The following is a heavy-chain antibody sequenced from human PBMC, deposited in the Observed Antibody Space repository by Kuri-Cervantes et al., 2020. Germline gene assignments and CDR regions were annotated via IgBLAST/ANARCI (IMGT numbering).Heavy chain of an antibody. CDR3: ASAGQGGDSGSYSYFDY. CDR1: GYTFTGYY. V-gene: IGHV1-2*04. Sequence: ASVKVSCKASGYTFTGYYMHWVRQAPGQGLEWMGWINPNSGGTNYAQKFQGWVTMTRDTSITTAYMELSRLRSDDTAVYYCASAGQGGDSGSYSYFDYWGQGTLVTVSS. J-gene: IGHJ4*02. CDR2: INPNSGGT. D-gene: IGHD1-26*01.